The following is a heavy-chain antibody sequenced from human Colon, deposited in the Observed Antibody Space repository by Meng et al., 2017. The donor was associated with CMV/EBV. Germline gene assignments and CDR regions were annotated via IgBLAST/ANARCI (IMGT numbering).Heavy chain of an antibody. V-gene: IGHV1-2*02. CDR3: ERVGGWIGSSSIFGWFDP. CDR2: INSNSGAT. Sequence: QAKLVKSGTEVKKPGASVKVSCKGSGYTFTDDYIHWVRQAPGQGLEWMGLINSNSGATKYAQKFQDRITMTRDTSISTAYMELTSLRSDDTAVYYCERVGGWIGSSSIFGWFDPWGQGTLVTVSS. D-gene: IGHD6-6*01. J-gene: IGHJ5*02. CDR1: GYTFTDDY.